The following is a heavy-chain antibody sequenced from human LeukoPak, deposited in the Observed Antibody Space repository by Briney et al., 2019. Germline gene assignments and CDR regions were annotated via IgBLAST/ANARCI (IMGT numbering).Heavy chain of an antibody. J-gene: IGHJ2*01. Sequence: ASVKVSCKASGYTFTDSYMHWVRQAPGQGLEWMGWINPNSGGTNYAQKFQGRVTMTRDTSITTAYMDLSRLRSDDTAVYYCARDHGGRGIQLWLAFGPGASRRYFDLWGRGTLVTVSS. CDR3: ARDHGGRGIQLWLAFGPGASRRYFDL. D-gene: IGHD5-18*01. CDR1: GYTFTDSY. CDR2: INPNSGGT. V-gene: IGHV1-2*02.